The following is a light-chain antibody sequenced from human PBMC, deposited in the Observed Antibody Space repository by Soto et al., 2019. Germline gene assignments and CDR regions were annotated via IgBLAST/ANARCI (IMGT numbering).Light chain of an antibody. V-gene: IGKV1-5*01. CDR1: QSISNR. CDR3: QQYDTSPRT. J-gene: IGKJ1*01. CDR2: DAS. Sequence: IQMTQSPSTLSASVGDGVTLTCRASQSISNRLAWYQQRPGKATKYLIYDASTLDSGAPSRFSGSGSGTEFTLSISRLEPEDFAVYYCQQYDTSPRTFGQGTKVAIK.